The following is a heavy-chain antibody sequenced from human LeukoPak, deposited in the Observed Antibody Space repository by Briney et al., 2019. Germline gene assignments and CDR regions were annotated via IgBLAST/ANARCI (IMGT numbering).Heavy chain of an antibody. J-gene: IGHJ3*02. CDR1: GVSISSYY. CDR2: IYSRGNT. CDR3: ATHLAYCGGDCFPGDAFDI. Sequence: SETLSLTCTVSGVSISSYYWSWIRQPPGKGLEWIGYIYSRGNTNYNPSLKSRVAISVDTSKNQFSLKLSSVTAADTAVYYCATHLAYCGGDCFPGDAFDIWGQGTMVTVSS. V-gene: IGHV4-59*08. D-gene: IGHD2-21*02.